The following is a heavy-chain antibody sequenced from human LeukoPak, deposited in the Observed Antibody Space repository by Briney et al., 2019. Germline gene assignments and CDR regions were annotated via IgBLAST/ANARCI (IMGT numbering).Heavy chain of an antibody. CDR3: ARAPGDPPNY. CDR1: GFIFSDYY. V-gene: IGHV3-7*03. CDR2: IKQDGSEI. J-gene: IGHJ4*02. Sequence: PGGSLRLSCAASGFIFSDYYMSWIRQAPGKGLEWVANIKQDGSEIYYVGSVKGRFTISRDNAKNSPYLQMKSLRVEDTAVYYCARAPGDPPNYWGQGTLVTVSS.